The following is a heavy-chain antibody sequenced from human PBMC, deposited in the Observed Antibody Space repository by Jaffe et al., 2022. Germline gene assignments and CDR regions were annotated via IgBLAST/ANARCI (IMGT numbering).Heavy chain of an antibody. J-gene: IGHJ4*02. Sequence: EVQLVESGGGLVQPGGSLRLSCAASGFTFSSYWMSWVRQAPGKGLEWVANIKQDGSEKYYVDSVKGRFTISRDNAKNSLYLQMNSLRAEDTAVYYCARAPTYYDFWSGYYPGLRPLLYFDYWGQGTLVTVSS. V-gene: IGHV3-7*01. CDR3: ARAPTYYDFWSGYYPGLRPLLYFDY. D-gene: IGHD3-3*01. CDR2: IKQDGSEK. CDR1: GFTFSSYW.